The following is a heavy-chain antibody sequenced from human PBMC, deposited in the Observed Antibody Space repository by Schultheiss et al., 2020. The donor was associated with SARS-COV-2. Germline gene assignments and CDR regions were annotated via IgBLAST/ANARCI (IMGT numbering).Heavy chain of an antibody. CDR2: IYSGGST. V-gene: IGHV3-66*01. Sequence: GGSLRLSCAASGFTFSSYAMSWVRQAPGKGLEWVSVIYSGGSTYYADSVKGRFTISRDNSKNTLYLQMNSLRAEDTAVYYCAREGTGGGMDVWGQGTTVTVSS. J-gene: IGHJ6*02. CDR3: AREGTGGGMDV. CDR1: GFTFSSYA. D-gene: IGHD3-10*01.